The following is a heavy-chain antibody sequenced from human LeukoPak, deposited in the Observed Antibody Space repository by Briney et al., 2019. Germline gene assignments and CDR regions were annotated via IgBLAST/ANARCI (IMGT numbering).Heavy chain of an antibody. CDR1: GFTFDDYA. J-gene: IGHJ4*02. D-gene: IGHD6-19*01. V-gene: IGHV3-9*01. CDR2: ISWNSGSI. Sequence: GGSLRLSCAASGFTFDDYAMHWVRQAPGKGLEWVSGISWNSGSIGYADSVKGRFTISRDNAKNSLYLQMNSLRAEDTAVYYCARGLGASGWPFALLYYFDYWGQGTLVTVSS. CDR3: ARGLGASGWPFALLYYFDY.